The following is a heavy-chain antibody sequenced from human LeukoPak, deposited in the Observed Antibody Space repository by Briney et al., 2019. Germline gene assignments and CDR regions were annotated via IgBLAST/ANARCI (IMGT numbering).Heavy chain of an antibody. J-gene: IGHJ5*02. V-gene: IGHV4-34*01. CDR2: INHSGST. CDR1: GGSFSGYY. D-gene: IGHD3-16*02. Sequence: KPSETLSLTCAVYGGSFSGYYWSWIRQPPGKGLEWIGEINHSGSTNYNPSLKSRVTISVDTSKNQFSLKLSSVTAADTAVYYCARGWSYRYTGIWFDPWGQGTLVTVSS. CDR3: ARGWSYRYTGIWFDP.